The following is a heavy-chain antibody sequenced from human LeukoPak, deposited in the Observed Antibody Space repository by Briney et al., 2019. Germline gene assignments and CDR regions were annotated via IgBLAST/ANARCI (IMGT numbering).Heavy chain of an antibody. CDR2: IYYSGST. V-gene: IGHV4-30-4*01. CDR1: GGSISSGDYY. D-gene: IGHD4-11*01. J-gene: IGHJ6*02. CDR3: ARDHSKGYYYYGMDV. Sequence: SSETLSLTCTVSGGSISSGDYYWSWIRQPPGKGLEWIGYIYYSGSTYYNPSLKSRVTISVDTSKNQFSLKLSSVTAADTAVYYCARDHSKGYYYYGMDVWGQGTTVTVSS.